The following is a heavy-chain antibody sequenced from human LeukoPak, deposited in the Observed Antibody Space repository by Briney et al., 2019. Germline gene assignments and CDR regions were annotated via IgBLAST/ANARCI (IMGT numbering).Heavy chain of an antibody. V-gene: IGHV4-39*07. CDR1: GDSISSSSYY. CDR2: IYYSGST. Sequence: SETLSLTCTVSGDSISSSSYYWGWIRQPPGKGLEWIGSIYYSGSTYYNPSFKSRVTISVDTSKNQFSLKLSSVTAADTAVYYCARDGPITDYDFWSGLDYWGQGTLVTVSS. J-gene: IGHJ4*02. CDR3: ARDGPITDYDFWSGLDY. D-gene: IGHD3-3*01.